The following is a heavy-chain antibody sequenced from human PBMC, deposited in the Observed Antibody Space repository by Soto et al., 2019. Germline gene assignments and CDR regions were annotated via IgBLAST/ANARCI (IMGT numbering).Heavy chain of an antibody. J-gene: IGHJ4*02. CDR2: IWYDGSNK. Sequence: GGSLRLSCAASGFTFSSYGMHWVRQAPGKGLEWVAVIWYDGSNKYYADSVKGRFTISRDNSKNTLYLQMNSLRAEDTAVYYCARDAHSSSSDFWSGYPYDYWGQGTLVTVSS. CDR1: GFTFSSYG. V-gene: IGHV3-33*01. CDR3: ARDAHSSSSDFWSGYPYDY. D-gene: IGHD3-3*01.